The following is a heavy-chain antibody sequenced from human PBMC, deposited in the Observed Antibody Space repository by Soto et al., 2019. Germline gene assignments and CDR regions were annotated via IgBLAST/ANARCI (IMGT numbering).Heavy chain of an antibody. V-gene: IGHV3-21*01. CDR1: GFTFSSCT. Sequence: EVHLVESGGGLVKPGGSLRLSCAVSGFTFSSCTMNWVRQAPGKGLEWVSSISPSTSHIYYADSVKGRFTISRDNAKNSLFLQMNSLRAEDTAVYYCSGCSVAACHQNYGMDVWGQGTTVTVSS. D-gene: IGHD2-15*01. J-gene: IGHJ6*02. CDR2: ISPSTSHI. CDR3: SGCSVAACHQNYGMDV.